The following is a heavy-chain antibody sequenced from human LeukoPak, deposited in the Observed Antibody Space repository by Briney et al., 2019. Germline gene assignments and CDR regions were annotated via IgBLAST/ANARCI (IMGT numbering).Heavy chain of an antibody. Sequence: SETLSLTCTVSGGSISSYYWSWIRQPAGKGLEWIGRIYTSGSTNYNPSLKSRVTISVDTSKNQFSLKLSSVTAADTAVYYCARLVYSSGWYRLDYWGQGTLVTVSS. J-gene: IGHJ4*02. CDR3: ARLVYSSGWYRLDY. CDR2: IYTSGST. D-gene: IGHD6-19*01. V-gene: IGHV4-4*07. CDR1: GGSISSYY.